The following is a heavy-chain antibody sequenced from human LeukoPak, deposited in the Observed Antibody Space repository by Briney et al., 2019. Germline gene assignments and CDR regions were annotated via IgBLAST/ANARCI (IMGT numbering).Heavy chain of an antibody. V-gene: IGHV3-21*01. CDR2: ISSSSYI. D-gene: IGHD3-3*01. CDR1: GFTFSSYS. Sequence: PGGSLRLSCAASGFTFSSYSMNWVRQAPGKGLEWVSSISSSSYIYYADSVKGRFTISRDNAKNSLYLQMNSLRAEDTAVYYCARANQIRFLEWLLAGEYYFDYWGQGTLVTVSS. J-gene: IGHJ4*02. CDR3: ARANQIRFLEWLLAGEYYFDY.